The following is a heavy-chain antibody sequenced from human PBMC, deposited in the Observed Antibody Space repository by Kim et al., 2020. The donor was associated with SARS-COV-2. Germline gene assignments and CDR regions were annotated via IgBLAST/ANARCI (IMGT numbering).Heavy chain of an antibody. V-gene: IGHV1-69*04. CDR1: GGTFSSYA. Sequence: SVKVSCKASGGTFSSYAISWVRQAPGQGLEWMGRIIPILGIANYAQKFQGRVTITADKSTSTAYMELSSLRSEDTAVYYCASVPTIREVTDYWGQGTLVTVSS. CDR3: ASVPTIREVTDY. J-gene: IGHJ4*02. CDR2: IIPILGIA. D-gene: IGHD1-26*01.